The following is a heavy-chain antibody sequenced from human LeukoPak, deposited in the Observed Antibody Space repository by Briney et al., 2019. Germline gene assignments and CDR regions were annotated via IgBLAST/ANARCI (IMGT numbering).Heavy chain of an antibody. CDR2: IYPSGST. J-gene: IGHJ5*02. CDR1: GRPISSYY. D-gene: IGHD3-10*01. Sequence: PSDTLSLTCTASGRPISSYYWSWLRQPAGKGLEWIGRIYPSGSTNYNPSLESRFTMSVDTSNSQFSLKLSSVTAADTAVYYCARADYGSGSYYNSNWFDPWGQGTLVTVSS. V-gene: IGHV4-4*07. CDR3: ARADYGSGSYYNSNWFDP.